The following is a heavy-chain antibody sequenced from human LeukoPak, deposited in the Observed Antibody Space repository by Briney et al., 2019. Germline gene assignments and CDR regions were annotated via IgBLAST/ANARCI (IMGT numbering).Heavy chain of an antibody. CDR2: IKQDGSEK. J-gene: IGHJ4*02. D-gene: IGHD5-18*01. CDR3: ASIGANTAKTDTFDY. Sequence: GGSLRLSCAASGFTFSSYWMSWVRQAPGKGLEWVANIKQDGSEKYYVDSVKGRFTISRDNAKNSLYLQMNSLRAEDTAVYYCASIGANTAKTDTFDYWGQGTLVTVSS. CDR1: GFTFSSYW. V-gene: IGHV3-7*01.